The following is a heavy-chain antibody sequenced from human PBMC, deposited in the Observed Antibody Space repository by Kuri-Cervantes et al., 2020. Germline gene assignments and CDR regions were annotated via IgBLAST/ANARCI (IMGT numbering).Heavy chain of an antibody. V-gene: IGHV3-23*01. D-gene: IGHD4-17*01. CDR2: ISGSGGST. CDR1: GFTFSSYD. J-gene: IGHJ6*02. Sequence: GESLKISCAASGFTFSSYDMHWVRQATGKGLEWVSAISGSGGSTYYADSVKGRFTISRDNSKNTLYLQMNSLRAEDTAVYYCAKRNDYGDYGDHYYYYYGMDVWGQGTTVTVSS. CDR3: AKRNDYGDYGDHYYYYYGMDV.